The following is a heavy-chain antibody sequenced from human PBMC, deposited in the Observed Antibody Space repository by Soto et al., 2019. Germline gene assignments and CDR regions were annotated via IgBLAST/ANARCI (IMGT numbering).Heavy chain of an antibody. D-gene: IGHD4-17*01. Sequence: QVQLVESGGGVVQPGRSLRLSCAASGFTFSSYGMHWVRQAPGKGLEWGAVIWYDGSNKYYADSVKGRFTISRDNSKNARNLHMNSLSAEDTAVYYCASVLADGDWWYFHLLCRGTLVTVSS. CDR3: ASVLADGDWWYFHL. CDR1: GFTFSSYG. CDR2: IWYDGSNK. J-gene: IGHJ2*01. V-gene: IGHV3-33*01.